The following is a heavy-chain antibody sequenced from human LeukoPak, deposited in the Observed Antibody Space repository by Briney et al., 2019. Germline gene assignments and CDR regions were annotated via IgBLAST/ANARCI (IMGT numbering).Heavy chain of an antibody. Sequence: PSETLSLTCAVYGGSFSGYYWSWIRQPPGKGLEWIGEINHSGSTNCNPSLKSRVTISVNTSKNQFSLKLSSVTAADTAVYYCARGGPRADIVVVPAAISWFDPWGQGTLVTVSS. J-gene: IGHJ5*02. V-gene: IGHV4-34*01. CDR1: GGSFSGYY. CDR3: ARGGPRADIVVVPAAISWFDP. CDR2: INHSGST. D-gene: IGHD2-2*01.